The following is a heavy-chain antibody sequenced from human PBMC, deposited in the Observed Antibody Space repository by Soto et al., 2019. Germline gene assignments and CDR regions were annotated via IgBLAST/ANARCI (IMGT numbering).Heavy chain of an antibody. CDR2: VHGGGST. CDR1: GFTVSNNH. J-gene: IGHJ4*02. CDR3: AGRLTTAASLDY. V-gene: IGHV3-53*01. D-gene: IGHD3-16*01. Sequence: VQLVESGGGLIQPGGSLRLSCAASGFTVSNNHMTWVRQAAWKGLELVSFVHGGGSTSYADSVKGRFTISRDNSKNTLYLQMDSLRAEDTAIYYCAGRLTTAASLDYWGRGTLVTVSS.